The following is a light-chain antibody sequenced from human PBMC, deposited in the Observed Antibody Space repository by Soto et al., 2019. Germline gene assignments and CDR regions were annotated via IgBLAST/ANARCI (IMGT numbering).Light chain of an antibody. CDR2: AAS. Sequence: DIQMTQTPSSLSATVGDRVSITCWASQSISSYLNWYQQKPGKAPKLLIYAASSLQSGVPSRFSGSGSGTDFTLTISILQPEDFATYYCQQRNIWPPVTFGQGTRLEIK. CDR3: QQRNIWPPVT. V-gene: IGKV1-39*01. J-gene: IGKJ5*01. CDR1: QSISSY.